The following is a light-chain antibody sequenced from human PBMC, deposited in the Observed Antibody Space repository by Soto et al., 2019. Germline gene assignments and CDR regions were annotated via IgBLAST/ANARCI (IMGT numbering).Light chain of an antibody. CDR3: QQLNSFPFT. Sequence: EIQLTQSPSLLSASVGDRVTITCRASQAISSYLAWYQQKPGKAPKLLIYAASTLQSGVPSRFSGSGSGTGFTLTISNLQPEDFATYYCQQLNSFPFTFGGGTKVDIK. J-gene: IGKJ4*01. CDR2: AAS. CDR1: QAISSY. V-gene: IGKV1-9*01.